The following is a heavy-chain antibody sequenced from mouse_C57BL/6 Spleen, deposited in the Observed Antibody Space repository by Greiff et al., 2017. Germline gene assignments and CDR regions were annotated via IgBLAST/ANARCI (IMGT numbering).Heavy chain of an antibody. CDR3: ARRPTTVVEGYFDY. Sequence: EVQLQQSGPELVKPGASVKISCKASGYTFTDYYMNWVKQSHGKSLEWIGDINPNNGGTSYNQKFKGKATLTVDKSSSTAYMELRSLTSEDSAVYYCARRPTTVVEGYFDYWGQGTTLTVSS. J-gene: IGHJ2*01. CDR1: GYTFTDYY. V-gene: IGHV1-26*01. CDR2: INPNNGGT. D-gene: IGHD1-1*01.